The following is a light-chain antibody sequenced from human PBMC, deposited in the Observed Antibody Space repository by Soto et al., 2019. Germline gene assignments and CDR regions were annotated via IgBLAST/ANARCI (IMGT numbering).Light chain of an antibody. CDR2: KAS. J-gene: IGKJ1*01. Sequence: DIQMTQSPSTLSASVGDRVTITCRASQSISSWLAWYQQKPGKAPKLLIYKASSLESGVPSRFSGSGSGTEFTLTISSLQPDDFATYYCQQLWTLGQGTKVEIK. CDR3: QQLWT. CDR1: QSISSW. V-gene: IGKV1-5*03.